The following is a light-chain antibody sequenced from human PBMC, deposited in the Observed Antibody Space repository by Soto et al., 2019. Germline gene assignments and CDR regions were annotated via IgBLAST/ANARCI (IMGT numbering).Light chain of an antibody. CDR3: QQYNNWPPLT. CDR2: GAS. V-gene: IGKV3-15*01. J-gene: IGKJ4*01. CDR1: QSISSD. Sequence: EIMMTQSPATLSVSPGERATLSCRASQSISSDLAWYQQKPGQAPRLLIYGASTRATGIPARFSGSGSVTEFTLTISSLQSEAFAVYYCQQYNNWPPLTFGGGTKVEIK.